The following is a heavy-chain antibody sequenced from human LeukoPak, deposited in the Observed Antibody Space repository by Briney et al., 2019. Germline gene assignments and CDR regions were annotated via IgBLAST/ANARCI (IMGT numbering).Heavy chain of an antibody. Sequence: GSLRLSCVASGFTLSDHYMAWIRQAPGKGLEWIGEINHSGSTNYNPSLKSRVTISVDTSKNQFSLKLSSVTAADTAVYYCARGIEVGSGYMDVWGKGTTVTISS. V-gene: IGHV4-34*01. D-gene: IGHD3-22*01. CDR3: ARGIEVGSGYMDV. CDR1: GFTLSDHY. J-gene: IGHJ6*03. CDR2: INHSGST.